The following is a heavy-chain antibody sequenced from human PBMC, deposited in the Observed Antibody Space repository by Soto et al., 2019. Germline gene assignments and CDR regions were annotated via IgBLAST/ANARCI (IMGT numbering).Heavy chain of an antibody. J-gene: IGHJ4*02. CDR3: ARGVVAPTRTEYYFDY. Sequence: PGESLKISCKGSGYSFTSYWIGWVRQMPGKGLEWMGIIYPGDSDTRYSPSFQGQVTTSADKSISTAYLQWSSLKASDTAMYYCARGVVAPTRTEYYFDYWGQGTLVTVSS. V-gene: IGHV5-51*01. D-gene: IGHD2-15*01. CDR1: GYSFTSYW. CDR2: IYPGDSDT.